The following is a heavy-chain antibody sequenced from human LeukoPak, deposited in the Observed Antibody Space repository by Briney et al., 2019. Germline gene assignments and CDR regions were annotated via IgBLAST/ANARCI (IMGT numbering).Heavy chain of an antibody. CDR3: ASNTYYYGSGSYPVLDY. CDR1: GFTLSSYE. V-gene: IGHV3-48*03. Sequence: GGSLRLSCAASGFTLSSYEMNWVRQAPGKGLEWVSYISSSGSTIYYADSVKGRFTISRDNAKNSLYLQMNSLRAEDTAVYYCASNTYYYGSGSYPVLDYWGQGTLVTVSS. D-gene: IGHD3-10*01. CDR2: ISSSGSTI. J-gene: IGHJ4*02.